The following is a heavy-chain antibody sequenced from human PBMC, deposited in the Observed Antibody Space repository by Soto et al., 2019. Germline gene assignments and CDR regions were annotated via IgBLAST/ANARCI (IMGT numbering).Heavy chain of an antibody. Sequence: PSETLSLTCAVSGGSISTGIYYWGWLRQPPGKGLEWIGSIYYSGSTYYNPSLKSRVTISVDTSKNQFSLKLTSVTAADMAVYFCARQGTLSGSGGNWFDPWGQGTLVTVSS. CDR3: ARQGTLSGSGGNWFDP. D-gene: IGHD3-10*01. CDR1: GGSISTGIYY. J-gene: IGHJ5*02. V-gene: IGHV4-39*01. CDR2: IYYSGST.